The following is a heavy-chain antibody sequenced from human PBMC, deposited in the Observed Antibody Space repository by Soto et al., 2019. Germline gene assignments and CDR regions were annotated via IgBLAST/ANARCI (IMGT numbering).Heavy chain of an antibody. V-gene: IGHV4-30-4*01. CDR2: IYYSGST. CDR3: ARDSPGDGYGMAV. D-gene: IGHD3-10*01. Sequence: SETLSLTCTVSGGSISSGDYYWSWIRQPPGKGLEWIGYIYYSGSTYYNPSLKSRVTISVDTSKNQFSLKLSSVTAADTAVYYCARDSPGDGYGMAVWGQGTTVTVSS. J-gene: IGHJ6*02. CDR1: GGSISSGDYY.